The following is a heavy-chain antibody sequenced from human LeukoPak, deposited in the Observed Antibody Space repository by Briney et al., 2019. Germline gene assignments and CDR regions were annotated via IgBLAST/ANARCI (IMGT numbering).Heavy chain of an antibody. CDR2: MNPNSGNT. Sequence: ASVKVSCKASGYTFTSYDINWVRQATGQGLEWMGWMNPNSGNTGYAQKFQGRVTMTRNTSISTAYTELSSLRSEDTAVYYCARGRRYYGSGDYYFDYWGQGTLVTVSS. D-gene: IGHD3-10*01. J-gene: IGHJ4*02. V-gene: IGHV1-8*01. CDR3: ARGRRYYGSGDYYFDY. CDR1: GYTFTSYD.